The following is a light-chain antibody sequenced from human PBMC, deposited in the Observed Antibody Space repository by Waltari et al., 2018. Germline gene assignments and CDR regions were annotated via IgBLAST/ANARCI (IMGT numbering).Light chain of an antibody. CDR3: QQRSNWPLT. CDR1: QSVSSY. CDR2: DAS. J-gene: IGKJ4*01. V-gene: IGKV3-11*01. Sequence: EIVLTQSPVTLSLYPGERATLSCRASQSVSSYLGWYQQKPGQAPRLLIYDASNRATGIPGRFSGSGSGTDFTLTISSLEPEDSAVYYCQQRSNWPLTFGGGTKVEI.